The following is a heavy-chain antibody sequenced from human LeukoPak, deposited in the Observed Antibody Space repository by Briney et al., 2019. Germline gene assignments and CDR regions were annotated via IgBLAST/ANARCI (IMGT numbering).Heavy chain of an antibody. J-gene: IGHJ6*03. V-gene: IGHV4-30-4*08. CDR3: ARNYFFSMDV. CDR1: GGPINNGDYY. CDR2: IYYSGST. Sequence: SQTLSLTCTLSGGPINNGDYYWRWIRQPPGKGLEWIWYIYYSGSTYYIPSLKRRVTISVDTSKNQFSLKLTSVTAADTAVYYCARNYFFSMDVWGKGTTVTVSS.